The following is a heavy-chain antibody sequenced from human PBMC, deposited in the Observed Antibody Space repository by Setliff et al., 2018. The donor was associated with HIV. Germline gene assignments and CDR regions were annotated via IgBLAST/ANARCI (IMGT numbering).Heavy chain of an antibody. Sequence: TLSLTCAVYGESFSDYYWNWIRQPPGKGLEWIGEINHSGSTNYNPSLKSRVTISVDTSKNQFSLKLNSVTAADTAVYYCARDLSSSAWSEGLYYFDSWGRGTLVTVSS. CDR2: INHSGST. CDR3: ARDLSSSAWSEGLYYFDS. D-gene: IGHD6-19*01. CDR1: GESFSDYY. J-gene: IGHJ4*02. V-gene: IGHV4-34*01.